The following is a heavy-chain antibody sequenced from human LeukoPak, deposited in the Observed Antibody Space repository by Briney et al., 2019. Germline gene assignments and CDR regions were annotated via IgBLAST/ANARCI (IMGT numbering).Heavy chain of an antibody. D-gene: IGHD2-15*01. CDR3: ARDSDCSGGSCYSDFDY. J-gene: IGHJ4*02. CDR1: GFTFSSYA. CDR2: ISYDGSNK. Sequence: PGGSLRLSCAASGFTFSSYAMHWVRQAPGKGLEWVAVISYDGSNKYYADSVKGRFTISRDNSKNTLYLQMNSLRAEDTAVYYCARDSDCSGGSCYSDFDYWGQGTLVTVSS. V-gene: IGHV3-30-3*01.